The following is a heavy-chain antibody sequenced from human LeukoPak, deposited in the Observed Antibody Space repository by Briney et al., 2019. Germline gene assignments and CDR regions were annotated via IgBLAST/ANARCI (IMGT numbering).Heavy chain of an antibody. CDR2: ISSSSNTV. V-gene: IGHV3-48*04. J-gene: IGHJ4*02. CDR3: ARGQRPSDY. CDR1: GFTVSSNY. Sequence: PGGSLRLSCAASGFTVSSNYMNWVRQAPGQGLEWLSCISSSSNTVYYADSVKGRFTISRDNAKSSLYLQMNSLRAEDTAVYFCARGQRPSDYCGQGTLVTVSS.